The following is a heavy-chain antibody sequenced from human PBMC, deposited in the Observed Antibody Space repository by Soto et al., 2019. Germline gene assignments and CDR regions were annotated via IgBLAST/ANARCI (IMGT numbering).Heavy chain of an antibody. CDR3: ARRRVEAAGTFDY. J-gene: IGHJ4*02. Sequence: SETLSLTCTVSGGSVSSNSYSWGWIRQPPGKGLEWIGEIYHSGSTNYNPSLKSRVTISVDKSKNQFSLKLSSVTAADTAVYYCARRRVEAAGTFDYWGQGTLVTVSS. D-gene: IGHD6-13*01. V-gene: IGHV4-39*07. CDR1: GGSVSSNSYS. CDR2: IYHSGST.